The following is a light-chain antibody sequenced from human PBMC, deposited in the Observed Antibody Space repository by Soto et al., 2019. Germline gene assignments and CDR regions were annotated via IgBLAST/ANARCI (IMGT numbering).Light chain of an antibody. CDR1: RSVSTN. CDR3: QQYNNWQT. V-gene: IGKV3-15*01. Sequence: EIVMTQSPATLSVSPGERATLSCRASRSVSTNFAWYQQKPGQAPRLLIYGASTRATGIPARFSGSGSGTEFTLTISSLQSEDFAVYHCQQYNNWQTFGQGTNVDIK. CDR2: GAS. J-gene: IGKJ1*01.